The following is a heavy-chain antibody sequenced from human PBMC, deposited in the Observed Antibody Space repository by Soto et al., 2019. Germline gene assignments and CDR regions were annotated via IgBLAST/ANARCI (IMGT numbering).Heavy chain of an antibody. CDR2: FYDSGNT. CDR1: GDSISTYY. Sequence: PSETLSLTCTVSGDSISTYYWSWIRQPPGKGLEYIGTFYDSGNTNYNPSLKSRVTISLDTSKNEFSLKLSSVIAADTAVYYCATTKKWLSFDPWGPVTLVTVSS. CDR3: ATTKKWLSFDP. J-gene: IGHJ5*02. V-gene: IGHV4-59*01. D-gene: IGHD3-22*01.